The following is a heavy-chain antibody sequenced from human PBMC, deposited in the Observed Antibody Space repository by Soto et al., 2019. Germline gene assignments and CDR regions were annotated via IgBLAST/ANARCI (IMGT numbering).Heavy chain of an antibody. V-gene: IGHV2-5*02. CDR2: IYWDDDK. D-gene: IGHD3-3*01. CDR3: AHRPPEQLTICGPVRDYYGMDV. J-gene: IGHJ6*04. CDR1: GFSLSTSGVG. Sequence: SGPTLVNPTQTLTLTCTFSGFSLSTSGVGVGWIRQPPGKALEWLALIYWDDDKRYSPSLKSGLTITKDTSKNQVVLTMTNMEPVDTATYYCAHRPPEQLTICGPVRDYYGMDVWGEGTTVTVSS.